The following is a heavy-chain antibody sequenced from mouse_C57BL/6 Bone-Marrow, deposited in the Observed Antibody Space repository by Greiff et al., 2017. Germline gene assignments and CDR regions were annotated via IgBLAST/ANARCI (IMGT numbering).Heavy chain of an antibody. V-gene: IGHV1-76*01. CDR3: AREGKKLRYFPSMDY. CDR1: GYTFTDYY. J-gene: IGHJ4*01. D-gene: IGHD1-1*01. CDR2: IYPGSGNT. Sequence: QVQLKESGAELVRPGASVKLSCKASGYTFTDYYINWVKQRPGQGLEWIARIYPGSGNTYYNEKFKGKATLTAEKSSSTAYMQLSSLTSEDSAVYFCAREGKKLRYFPSMDYWGQGTSVTVSS.